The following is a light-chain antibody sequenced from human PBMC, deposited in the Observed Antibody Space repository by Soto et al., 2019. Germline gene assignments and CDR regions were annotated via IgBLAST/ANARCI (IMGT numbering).Light chain of an antibody. J-gene: IGKJ2*01. CDR1: QSVTNNY. CDR3: QQYGASPPYT. V-gene: IGKV3-20*01. Sequence: EIVMTQSPATLSVSPGDIATLSCRASQSVTNNYLAWYQQKPGQAPRLLIDGASRRATAIPDRFSGSGSGTDFTLTISRLEPEDSAVYYCQQYGASPPYTFGQGTKVDIK. CDR2: GAS.